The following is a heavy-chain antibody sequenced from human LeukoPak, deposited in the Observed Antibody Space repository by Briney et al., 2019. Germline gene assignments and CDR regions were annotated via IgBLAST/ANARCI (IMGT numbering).Heavy chain of an antibody. Sequence: GASVKVSCKASGGTFSSYAISWVRQAPGQGLEWMGGIIPIFGTANYAQKFQGRVTITTDESTSTAYMELSSLRSEDTAEYYCARVGSSSSRDYYMDVWGKGTTVIVSS. V-gene: IGHV1-69*05. J-gene: IGHJ6*03. CDR3: ARVGSSSSRDYYMDV. D-gene: IGHD6-6*01. CDR1: GGTFSSYA. CDR2: IIPIFGTA.